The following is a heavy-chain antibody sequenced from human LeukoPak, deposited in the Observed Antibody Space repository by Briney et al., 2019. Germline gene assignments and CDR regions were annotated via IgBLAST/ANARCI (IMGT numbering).Heavy chain of an antibody. CDR3: VRVGGSPLGALDI. J-gene: IGHJ3*02. CDR1: VGSISSYD. Sequence: SETLSLTCIVSVGSISSYDWSWVRQPPGKGLEWIGYISYTGSTNYNPSLKSRVTMSGDTPKNQFSLKLSSVTAADTAVYYCVRVGGSPLGALDIWGQGTMVTVSS. V-gene: IGHV4-59*01. CDR2: ISYTGST.